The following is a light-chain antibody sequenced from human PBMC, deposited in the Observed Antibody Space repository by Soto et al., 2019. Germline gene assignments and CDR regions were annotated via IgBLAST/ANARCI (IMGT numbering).Light chain of an antibody. Sequence: DIQMTQSPPSLSASVGDRVTITFRASQAIRNDLAWYQQRPGKAPKRLIFAASALQSGVPSRFSGSGSGTEFTLTISSLQPEDFATYYCQQSYSTPRTFGQGTRLEI. V-gene: IGKV1-17*01. CDR2: AAS. J-gene: IGKJ5*01. CDR1: QAIRND. CDR3: QQSYSTPRT.